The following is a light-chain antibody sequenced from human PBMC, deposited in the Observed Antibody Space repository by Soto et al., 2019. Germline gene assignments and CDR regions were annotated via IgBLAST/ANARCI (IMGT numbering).Light chain of an antibody. Sequence: DIHMTHSPSTLSGSVGYRVTINFRSSQTISSWLAWYQQKPGKAPKLLIYKASTLKSGVPSRFSGSGSGTEFTLTISSLQPDDFATYYCQQYNSYSPVAFAQGTKVDI. CDR3: QQYNSYSPVA. CDR1: QTISSW. J-gene: IGKJ1*01. V-gene: IGKV1-5*03. CDR2: KAS.